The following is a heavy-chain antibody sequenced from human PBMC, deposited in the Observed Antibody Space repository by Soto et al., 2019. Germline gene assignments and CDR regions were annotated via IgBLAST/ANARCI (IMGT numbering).Heavy chain of an antibody. CDR3: ARSDGDYSNDY. Sequence: SETLSLTCTVSGGSISSYYWSWIRQPPGKGLEWIGYIYYSGSTNYNPSLKSRVTISVDTSKNQFSLKLSSVTAADTAVYYCARSDGDYSNDYWGQGTLDTVSS. CDR1: GGSISSYY. D-gene: IGHD4-17*01. V-gene: IGHV4-59*08. CDR2: IYYSGST. J-gene: IGHJ4*02.